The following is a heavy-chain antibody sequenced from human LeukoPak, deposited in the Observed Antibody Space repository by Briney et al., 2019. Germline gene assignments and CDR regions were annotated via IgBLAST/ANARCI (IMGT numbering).Heavy chain of an antibody. V-gene: IGHV1-69*01. CDR1: GGTFSSYA. CDR3: ARGTGSGPVFYADPYYFDY. J-gene: IGHJ4*02. D-gene: IGHD2-15*01. Sequence: SVKVSCKASGGTFSSYAISWVRQAPGQGLEWMGGIIPIFGTANYAQKFQGRVTITADESTSTAYTELSSLRSEDTAVYYCARGTGSGPVFYADPYYFDYWGQGTLVTVSS. CDR2: IIPIFGTA.